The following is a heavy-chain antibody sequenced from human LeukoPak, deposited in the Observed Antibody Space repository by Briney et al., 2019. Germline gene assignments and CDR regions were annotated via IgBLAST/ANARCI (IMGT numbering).Heavy chain of an antibody. V-gene: IGHV4-4*07. Sequence: SETLSLTCTVSGGSISSYYWSWIRPPAGKGLEWIGRIYTSGSTNYNPSLKSRVTMSVDTSKNQFSLKLSSVTAADTAVYYCARSGYSYGYFDYWGRGTLVTVSS. D-gene: IGHD5-18*01. CDR3: ARSGYSYGYFDY. CDR1: GGSISSYY. CDR2: IYTSGST. J-gene: IGHJ4*02.